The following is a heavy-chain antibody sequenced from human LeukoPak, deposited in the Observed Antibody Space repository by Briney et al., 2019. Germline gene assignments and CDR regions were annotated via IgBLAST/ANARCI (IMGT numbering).Heavy chain of an antibody. V-gene: IGHV5-51*01. CDR2: VYPGDSET. J-gene: IGHJ4*02. D-gene: IGHD2-15*01. Sequence: GESLKISCKGSGYRFSSYWIDWVRQMPGKGLECMGIVYPGDSETRYSPSFQGQVTISADKSISTAYLQWSSLKASDTAMYYCVRALGYCSSGSCYYYDYWGQGTLVTVSS. CDR3: VRALGYCSSGSCYYYDY. CDR1: GYRFSSYW.